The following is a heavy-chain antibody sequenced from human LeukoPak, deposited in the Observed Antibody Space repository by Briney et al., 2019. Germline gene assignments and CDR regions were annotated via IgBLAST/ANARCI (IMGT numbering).Heavy chain of an antibody. CDR3: AKEVLPNYYMDV. CDR1: GFTFSSYW. J-gene: IGHJ6*03. Sequence: QAGGSLRLSCAASGFTFSSYWMHWVRQAPGKGLVWVSRINSDGSTTNYADSVKGRFTISRDNAKNTVYLQMNSLRAEDTAVYYCAKEVLPNYYMDVWSKGTTVTVSS. CDR2: INSDGSTT. V-gene: IGHV3-74*01. D-gene: IGHD2/OR15-2a*01.